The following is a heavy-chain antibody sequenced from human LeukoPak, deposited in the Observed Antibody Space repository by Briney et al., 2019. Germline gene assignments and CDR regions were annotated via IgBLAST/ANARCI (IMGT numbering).Heavy chain of an antibody. V-gene: IGHV3-23*01. Sequence: GGSLRLSCAASGFTFSSYDMSWVRRAPGKGLEWVSAISGSGGSTYYADSVKGRFTISRDKSKNTLYLQMNSLRAEDTALYYCAKDASSGTYFDYWGQGTLVTVSS. J-gene: IGHJ4*02. D-gene: IGHD1-1*01. CDR3: AKDASSGTYFDY. CDR2: ISGSGGST. CDR1: GFTFSSYD.